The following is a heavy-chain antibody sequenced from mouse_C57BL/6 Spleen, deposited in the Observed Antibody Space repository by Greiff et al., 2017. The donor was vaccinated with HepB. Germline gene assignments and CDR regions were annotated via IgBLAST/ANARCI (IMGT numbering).Heavy chain of an antibody. V-gene: IGHV10-1*01. J-gene: IGHJ2*01. Sequence: EAGGGLVQPKGSLKLSCAASGFSFNTYAMNWVRQAPGKGLEWVARIRSKSNNYATYYADSVKDRFTISRDDSESMLYLQMNNLKTEDTAMYYCVRQAYGNYFDYWGQGTTLTVSS. CDR3: VRQAYGNYFDY. CDR2: IRSKSNNYAT. CDR1: GFSFNTYA. D-gene: IGHD2-1*01.